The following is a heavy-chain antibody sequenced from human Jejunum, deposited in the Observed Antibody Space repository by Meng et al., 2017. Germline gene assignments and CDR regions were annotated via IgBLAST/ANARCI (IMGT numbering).Heavy chain of an antibody. J-gene: IGHJ4*02. V-gene: IGHV3-33*01. D-gene: IGHD2/OR15-2a*01. Sequence: GESLKISCAASGIPFSRSGMHWVRQGPGKGLEWVAMIWSDGSQKYYADSVKGRFTVSRDNSYNPLYLQMNSLRGEDTAVYYCARDKGTTSCDTWGQGTLVTVSS. CDR3: ARDKGTTSCDT. CDR2: IWSDGSQK. CDR1: GIPFSRSG.